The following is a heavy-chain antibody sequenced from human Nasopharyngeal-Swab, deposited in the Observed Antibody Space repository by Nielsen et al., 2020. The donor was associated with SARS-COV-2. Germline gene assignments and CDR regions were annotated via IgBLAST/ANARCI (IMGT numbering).Heavy chain of an antibody. CDR1: GGSFSGYY. V-gene: IGHV4-34*01. CDR3: ARGGHWQFDY. Sequence: SETLSLTCAVYGGSFSGYYWSWIRQPPGKGLEWIGEINHSGSTNYNPSLKSRVTISVDTSKNQFSLKLSSVTAADTAVYYCARGGHWQFDYWGQGTLVIVSS. CDR2: INHSGST. J-gene: IGHJ4*02.